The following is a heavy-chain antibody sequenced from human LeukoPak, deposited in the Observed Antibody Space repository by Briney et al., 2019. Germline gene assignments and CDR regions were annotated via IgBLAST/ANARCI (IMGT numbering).Heavy chain of an antibody. CDR2: IYSGGST. V-gene: IGHV3-53*01. CDR3: ARDLFLGSGWAN. Sequence: GGSLRLSCAASGFTFSSYAMSWVRQAPGKGLEWVSVIYSGGSTYYADSVKGRFTISRDNSKNTLYLQMNSLRAEDTAVYYCARDLFLGSGWANWGQGTLVTVSS. J-gene: IGHJ4*02. D-gene: IGHD6-19*01. CDR1: GFTFSSYA.